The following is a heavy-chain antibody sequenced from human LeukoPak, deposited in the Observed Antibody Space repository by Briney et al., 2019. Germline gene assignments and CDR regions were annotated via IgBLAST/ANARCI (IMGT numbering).Heavy chain of an antibody. J-gene: IGHJ4*02. CDR2: IDPGGGST. CDR3: ARGAFITAAGTGDY. D-gene: IGHD6-13*01. Sequence: ASVKVSCKPSRYTFTSYFMHWVRPAPGRGVEWMGMIDPGGGSTNHAQKFQGRVTMTRDTSTSTVHMELSSLRSEDTAVYYCARGAFITAAGTGDYWGQGTLVTVSS. CDR1: RYTFTSYF. V-gene: IGHV1-46*01.